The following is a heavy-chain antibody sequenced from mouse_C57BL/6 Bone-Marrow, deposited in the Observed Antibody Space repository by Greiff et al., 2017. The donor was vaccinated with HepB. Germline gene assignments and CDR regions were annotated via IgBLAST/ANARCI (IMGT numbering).Heavy chain of an antibody. CDR1: GYTFTSYT. Sequence: QVQLQQSGAELARPGASVKMSCKASGYTFTSYTMHWVKQRPGQGLEWIGYINPSSGYTKYNQKFNDKATLTADKSSSTAYMQLSSLTSEDSAVYDCARSWGNSSGSYYYAMDYWGQGTSVTVSS. CDR2: INPSSGYT. J-gene: IGHJ4*01. CDR3: ARSWGNSSGSYYYAMDY. V-gene: IGHV1-4*01. D-gene: IGHD3-2*02.